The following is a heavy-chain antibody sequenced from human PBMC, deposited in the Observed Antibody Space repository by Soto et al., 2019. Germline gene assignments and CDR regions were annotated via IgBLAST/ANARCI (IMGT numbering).Heavy chain of an antibody. J-gene: IGHJ6*03. V-gene: IGHV3-23*01. CDR1: GFTFSSYA. Sequence: GGSLRLSCAASGFTFSSYAMSWVRQAPGKGLEWVSAISGSGGSTYYADSVKGRFTISRDNSKNTLYLQMNSLRAEDTAVYYCATATDCSSTSCYHYYYYYMDVWGKGTTVTVSS. CDR3: ATATDCSSTSCYHYYYYYMDV. D-gene: IGHD2-2*01. CDR2: ISGSGGST.